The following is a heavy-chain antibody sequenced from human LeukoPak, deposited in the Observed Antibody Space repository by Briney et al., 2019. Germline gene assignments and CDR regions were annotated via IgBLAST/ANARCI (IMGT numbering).Heavy chain of an antibody. D-gene: IGHD3-10*01. J-gene: IGHJ4*02. CDR3: ARGYYHDSGTGLAYFDY. Sequence: PGRSLRLSCAASGFSFSTYGMHWVRQVPGKGLECVALIWYDGSNKYYADSVKGRFTISRDNSKNTVYLQMNSLTSDDTSLYYCARGYYHDSGTGLAYFDYWGQGTLVTVSS. CDR2: IWYDGSNK. CDR1: GFSFSTYG. V-gene: IGHV3-33*01.